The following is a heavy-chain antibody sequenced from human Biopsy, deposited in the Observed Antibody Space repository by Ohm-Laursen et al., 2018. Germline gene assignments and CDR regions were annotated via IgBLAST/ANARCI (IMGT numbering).Heavy chain of an antibody. CDR2: LCYDGTNK. CDR3: ARPTNARAGGAPFDI. Sequence: SLRLSCAASGFSFSSYGMHWVSQAPGKGLEWVAVLCYDGTNKYYADSVKGRFTISRDNSKNTLYLQMNSLRAEDTAMYYCARPTNARAGGAPFDIWGQGTMVTVSS. J-gene: IGHJ3*02. CDR1: GFSFSSYG. D-gene: IGHD1-1*01. V-gene: IGHV3-33*01.